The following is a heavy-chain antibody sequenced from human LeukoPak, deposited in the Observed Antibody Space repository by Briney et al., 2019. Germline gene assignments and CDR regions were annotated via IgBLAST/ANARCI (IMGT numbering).Heavy chain of an antibody. D-gene: IGHD4-17*01. CDR1: GYTFTTYG. J-gene: IGHJ4*02. V-gene: IGHV1-18*01. CDR3: ARDWWYGDYSIGNN. CDR2: ISGYNGNT. Sequence: ASVKVSCKASGYTFTTYGISWVRQAPGQGLEGMGWISGYNGNTKYAQNFQGRVTVSTDTSTTTAYMELRSLRSDDTAVYYCARDWWYGDYSIGNNWGQGTLVTVSS.